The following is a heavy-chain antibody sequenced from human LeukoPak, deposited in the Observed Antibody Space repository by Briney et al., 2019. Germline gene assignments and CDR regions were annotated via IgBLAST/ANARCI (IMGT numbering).Heavy chain of an antibody. V-gene: IGHV1-8*02. D-gene: IGHD5-18*01. CDR1: GYTFTGYY. Sequence: ASVKVSCKASGYTFTGYYMHWVRQAPGQGLEWMGWMNPNSGNTGYAQKFQGRVTTTRNTSISTAYMELSSLRSEDTAVYYCARGRGKRYGLYFDYWGQGTLVTVSS. J-gene: IGHJ4*02. CDR3: ARGRGKRYGLYFDY. CDR2: MNPNSGNT.